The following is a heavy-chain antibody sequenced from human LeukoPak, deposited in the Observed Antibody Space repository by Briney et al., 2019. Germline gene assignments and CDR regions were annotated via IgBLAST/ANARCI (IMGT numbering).Heavy chain of an antibody. J-gene: IGHJ2*01. CDR2: IYSSGDT. Sequence: PSETLSLTCTVSGGSISPGYYWSWVRQPAGKELQWIGRIYSSGDTHYNPSFQSRVTMSVDTSKNQFSLKLSSVTAADTAVYYCARDLQWDEDWYFDLWGRGTLVTVSS. V-gene: IGHV4-4*07. D-gene: IGHD3-3*01. CDR1: GGSISPGYY. CDR3: ARDLQWDEDWYFDL.